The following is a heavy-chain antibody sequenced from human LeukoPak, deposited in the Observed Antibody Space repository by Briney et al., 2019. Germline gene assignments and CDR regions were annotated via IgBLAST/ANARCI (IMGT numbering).Heavy chain of an antibody. CDR1: GFTFGDYA. D-gene: IGHD3-3*01. V-gene: IGHV3-11*01. Sequence: GGSLRLSCTASGFTFGDYAMSWFRQAPGKGLEWVSYISSSGSTIYYADSVKGRFTISRDNAKNSLYLQMNSLRAEDTAVYYCARDPITIFGVVDYWGQGTLVTVSS. CDR3: ARDPITIFGVVDY. J-gene: IGHJ4*02. CDR2: ISSSGSTI.